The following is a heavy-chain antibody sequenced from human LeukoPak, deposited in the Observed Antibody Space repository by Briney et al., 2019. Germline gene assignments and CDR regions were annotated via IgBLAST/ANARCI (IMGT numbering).Heavy chain of an antibody. CDR2: ISGSGYST. Sequence: GGSLRLSCAASGFTFSSNALSWVRQAPGKGLEWVSAISGSGYSTYYADSVKGRFTISRDNSKNTLYLQMNSLRAEDTAVYYCARDKTVGASYFDFWGQGILVTVSS. CDR3: ARDKTVGASYFDF. CDR1: GFTFSSNA. V-gene: IGHV3-23*01. D-gene: IGHD1-26*01. J-gene: IGHJ4*02.